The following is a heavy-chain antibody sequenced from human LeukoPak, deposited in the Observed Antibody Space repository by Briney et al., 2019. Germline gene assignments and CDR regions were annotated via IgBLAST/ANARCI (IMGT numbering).Heavy chain of an antibody. CDR1: GGSFSGYY. CDR2: INHSGST. J-gene: IGHJ2*01. Sequence: SETLSLTCAVYGGSFSGYYWSWIRQPPGKGLEWIGEINHSGSTNYNPSLKSRVTISVDTSKNQFSLKLSSVTAADTAVYYCARPPSRGVLRYFDLWGXGTLVTVSS. CDR3: ARPPSRGVLRYFDL. V-gene: IGHV4-34*01. D-gene: IGHD2-8*01.